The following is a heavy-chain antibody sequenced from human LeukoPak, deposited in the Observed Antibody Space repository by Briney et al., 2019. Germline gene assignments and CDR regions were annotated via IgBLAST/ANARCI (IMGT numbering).Heavy chain of an antibody. CDR2: IYYSGST. V-gene: IGHV4-59*08. CDR1: GCSISSYY. CDR3: ARLVPGDY. J-gene: IGHJ4*02. D-gene: IGHD6-6*01. Sequence: SETLSLTCTVSGCSISSYYWSWIRQPPGKGLEWIGYIYYSGSTNYNPSLKSRVTISVDTSKNQYSLKLSSVTAADTAVYYCARLVPGDYWGQGTLVTVSS.